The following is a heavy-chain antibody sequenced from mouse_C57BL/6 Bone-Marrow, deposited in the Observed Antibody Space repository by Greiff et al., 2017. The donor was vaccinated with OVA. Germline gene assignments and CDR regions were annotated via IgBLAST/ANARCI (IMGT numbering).Heavy chain of an antibody. D-gene: IGHD2-1*01. CDR3: ARGNYAWFAY. CDR2: IHPNSGST. V-gene: IGHV1-64*01. CDR1: GYTFTSYC. J-gene: IGHJ3*01. Sequence: VKLQQPGAELVKPGASVKLSCKASGYTFTSYCMHWVKQRPGQGLEWIGMIHPNSGSTNYTEKFKSKATLTVDKSSSTAYMQLSSLTSEDSAVYYCARGNYAWFAYWGQGTLVTVSA.